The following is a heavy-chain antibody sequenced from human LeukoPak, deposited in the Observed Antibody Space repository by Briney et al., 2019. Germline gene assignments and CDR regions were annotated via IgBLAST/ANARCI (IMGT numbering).Heavy chain of an antibody. D-gene: IGHD5-12*01. Sequence: GGSLRLSCAASGLAFSTYDMHWVRQATGEGLEWVSGIGKGGDTYYVGSVKGRFTISRENAKNSLYLQMNSLRSGDTAVYYCARGGYSGFDVWGQGTVVTVSS. CDR3: ARGGYSGFDV. CDR2: IGKGGDT. CDR1: GLAFSTYD. V-gene: IGHV3-13*04. J-gene: IGHJ3*01.